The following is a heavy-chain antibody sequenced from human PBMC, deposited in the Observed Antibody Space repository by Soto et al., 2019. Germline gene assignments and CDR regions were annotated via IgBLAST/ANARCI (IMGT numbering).Heavy chain of an antibody. D-gene: IGHD2-2*01. J-gene: IGHJ6*02. CDR2: ISYDGSNK. CDR3: ARGWCSSISCYQGYYYYGMDV. CDR1: GFTFSSYA. V-gene: IGHV3-30-3*01. Sequence: GGSLRLSCAASGFTFSSYAMHWVRQAPGKGLEWVAVISYDGSNKYYADSVKGRFTISRDNSKNTLYLQMNSLRAEDTAVYYCARGWCSSISCYQGYYYYGMDVWGQGTTVTVSS.